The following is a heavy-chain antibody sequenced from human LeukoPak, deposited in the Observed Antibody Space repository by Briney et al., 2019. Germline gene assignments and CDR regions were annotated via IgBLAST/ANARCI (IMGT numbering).Heavy chain of an antibody. Sequence: GSLRLSCAASGFTFSSYSMNWVRQAPGKGLEWIGEINHSGSTNYNPSLKSRVTISVDTSKNQFSLKLSSVTAADTAVYYCATSPMWFGELFGSYYMDVWGKGTTVTISS. V-gene: IGHV4-34*08. CDR3: ATSPMWFGELFGSYYMDV. J-gene: IGHJ6*03. CDR2: INHSGST. CDR1: GFTFSSYS. D-gene: IGHD3-10*01.